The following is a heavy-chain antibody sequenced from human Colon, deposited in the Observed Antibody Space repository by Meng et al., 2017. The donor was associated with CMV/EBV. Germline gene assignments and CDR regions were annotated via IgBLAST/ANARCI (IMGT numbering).Heavy chain of an antibody. CDR1: GDSISSGYY. CDR3: ARHGAVYQMNTPYHN. Sequence: GSLRLSCTVSGDSISSGYYWGWIRQPPGKGLEWIVGIYHTGTTFYNPSLKSRVTISVDTSTNEFSLKLLSVTAADTALYYCARHGAVYQMNTPYHNWGQGKLVTVSS. V-gene: IGHV4-38-2*02. CDR2: IYHTGTT. D-gene: IGHD2-8*01. J-gene: IGHJ4*02.